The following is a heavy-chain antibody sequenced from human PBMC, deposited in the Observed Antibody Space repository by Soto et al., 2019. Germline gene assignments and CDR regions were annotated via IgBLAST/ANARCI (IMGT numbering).Heavy chain of an antibody. CDR3: ATPGYSSSWGH. CDR2: INAGNGNT. V-gene: IGHV1-3*01. D-gene: IGHD6-13*01. CDR1: VYTFTSYA. Sequence: AAVKVSCKASVYTFTSYAMHWLRQAPGQRLEWMGWINAGNGNTKYSQKFQGRVTITRDTSASTAYMELSSLRSEDTAVYYCATPGYSSSWGHWGPGTLVNVSS. J-gene: IGHJ4*02.